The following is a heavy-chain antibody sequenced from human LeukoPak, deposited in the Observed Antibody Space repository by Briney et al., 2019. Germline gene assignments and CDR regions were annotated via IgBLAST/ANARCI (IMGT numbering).Heavy chain of an antibody. J-gene: IGHJ4*02. V-gene: IGHV3-21*01. Sequence: PGGSLRLSCAASGSTFSSYSMNWVRQAPGKGLEWVSSISSGGDYIYYADSVKGRFTISRDNAKNSLYLQMNSLRAEDTAVYYCARGPSSGWCLFDYWGQGTLVTVSS. D-gene: IGHD6-19*01. CDR2: ISSGGDYI. CDR1: GSTFSSYS. CDR3: ARGPSSGWCLFDY.